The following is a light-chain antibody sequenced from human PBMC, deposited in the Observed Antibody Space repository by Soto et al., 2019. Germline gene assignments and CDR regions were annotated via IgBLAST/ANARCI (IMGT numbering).Light chain of an antibody. CDR1: SSDVGGYNY. J-gene: IGLJ1*01. CDR2: EVT. V-gene: IGLV2-14*01. CDR3: SSYTSASTLLYL. Sequence: QSALTQPPSASGSPGQSVTISCTGTSSDVGGYNYVSWYQQHPGKAPKLMIYEVTNRPSGVSTRFSGSKSGNTASLTISGLQAEDEADYHCSSYTSASTLLYLFGTGTKLTVL.